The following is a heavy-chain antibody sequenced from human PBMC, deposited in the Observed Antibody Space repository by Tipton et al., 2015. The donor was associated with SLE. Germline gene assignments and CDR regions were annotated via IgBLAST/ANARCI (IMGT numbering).Heavy chain of an antibody. D-gene: IGHD1-26*01. Sequence: SLRLSCAASGFTFSSYDMHWVRQATGKGLEWVSAIGTAGDTYYPGSVKGRFTISRENAKNSLYLQMNSLRAEDTAVYYCAGPANSGSYDLLDYWGQGTLVTVSS. CDR2: IGTAGDT. J-gene: IGHJ4*02. V-gene: IGHV3-13*01. CDR3: AGPANSGSYDLLDY. CDR1: GFTFSSYD.